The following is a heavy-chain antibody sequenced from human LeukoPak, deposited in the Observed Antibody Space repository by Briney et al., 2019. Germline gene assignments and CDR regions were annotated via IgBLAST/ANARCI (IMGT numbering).Heavy chain of an antibody. CDR2: ISGSGGST. Sequence: GGSLRLSCAASGFTFSSYAMSWVRQAPGKGLEWVSAISGSGGSTYYADSVKGRFTISRDNSKNTLYLQMNSLRAEDTAVYYCASSPLGMYGGIGAFDIWGQGTMVTVSS. J-gene: IGHJ3*02. D-gene: IGHD2-8*02. CDR1: GFTFSSYA. CDR3: ASSPLGMYGGIGAFDI. V-gene: IGHV3-23*01.